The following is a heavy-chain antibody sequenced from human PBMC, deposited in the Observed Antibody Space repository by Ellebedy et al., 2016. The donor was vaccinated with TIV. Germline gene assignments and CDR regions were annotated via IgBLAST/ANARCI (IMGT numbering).Heavy chain of an antibody. CDR2: ISSSIRAI. CDR1: GFSISSYT. J-gene: IGHJ1*01. CDR3: ARDGVSSTSKMVY. Sequence: GESLKISCAASGFSISSYTIHWVRQAPRQGLEWVSSISSSIRAIYYADSVRGRFTISRDNARNSLYLQMNGLRDEDTAEYFCARDGVSSTSKMVYWGQGTLVTVSS. V-gene: IGHV3-48*02. D-gene: IGHD6-13*01.